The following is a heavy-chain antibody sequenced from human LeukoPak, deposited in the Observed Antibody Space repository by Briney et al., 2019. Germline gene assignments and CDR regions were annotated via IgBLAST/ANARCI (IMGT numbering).Heavy chain of an antibody. CDR3: ARVAGNCSSTSCYTYYYYYMDV. Sequence: GGSLRLSCAASGFTFSSYSMNWVRQAPGKGLEWVSYISSSGSTIYYADSVKGRFTISRDNAKNSLYLQMNSLRAEDTAVYYCARVAGNCSSTSCYTYYYYYMDVWGKGTTVTVSS. V-gene: IGHV3-48*04. D-gene: IGHD2-2*01. J-gene: IGHJ6*03. CDR2: ISSSGSTI. CDR1: GFTFSSYS.